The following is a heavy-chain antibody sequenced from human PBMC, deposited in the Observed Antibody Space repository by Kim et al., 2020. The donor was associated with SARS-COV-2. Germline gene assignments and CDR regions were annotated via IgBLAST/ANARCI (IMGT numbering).Heavy chain of an antibody. CDR1: GFTFSSFS. V-gene: IGHV3-48*04. D-gene: IGHD2-2*01. CDR2: ISSSSTTI. J-gene: IGHJ4*02. Sequence: GGSLRLSCAASGFTFSSFSLNGVRQAPGRGLEWLSYISSSSTTINYADSVRGRFTISRDNAKDSVYLQMSSLRAEDTALYYCVRDFCSTTSCRFDYWGQGTLVTVSS. CDR3: VRDFCSTTSCRFDY.